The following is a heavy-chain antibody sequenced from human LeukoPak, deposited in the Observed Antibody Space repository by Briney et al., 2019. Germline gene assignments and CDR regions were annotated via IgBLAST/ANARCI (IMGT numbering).Heavy chain of an antibody. CDR3: ARGIAEYYFDY. Sequence: GGSLRLSCAASGFTFSSYAMNWVRQAPGKGLEWVSAISGSGGSTYYADSVKGRFTISRDNSKNTLYVQINSLRAEDTAVYYCARGIAEYYFDYWGQGALVTVSS. CDR2: ISGSGGST. J-gene: IGHJ4*02. CDR1: GFTFSSYA. D-gene: IGHD6-13*01. V-gene: IGHV3-23*01.